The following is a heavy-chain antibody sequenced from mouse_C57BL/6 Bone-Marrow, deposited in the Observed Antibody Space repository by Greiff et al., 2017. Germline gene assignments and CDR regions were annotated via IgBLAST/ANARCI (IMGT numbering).Heavy chain of an antibody. D-gene: IGHD1-1*02. V-gene: IGHV1-42*01. CDR1: GYSFTGYY. CDR3: ARFPYGTPGAMDC. Sequence: VQLQQSGPELVKPGASVKISCKASGYSFTGYYMNWVKQSPEKSLEWIGEINPSTGGTTYNQKFKAKATLTVDKSSSTAYMQLTSLTSEDSAVYYCARFPYGTPGAMDCWGQGTSVTVSS. CDR2: INPSTGGT. J-gene: IGHJ4*01.